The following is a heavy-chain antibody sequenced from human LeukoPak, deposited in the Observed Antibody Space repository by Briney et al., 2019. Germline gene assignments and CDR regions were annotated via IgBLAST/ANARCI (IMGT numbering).Heavy chain of an antibody. CDR2: TSPGSTAM. V-gene: IGHV3-48*04. CDR1: GYIFSDYS. CDR3: ARVVYCGAAGPSPIDF. Sequence: GGSLRLSCAASGYIFSDYSMNWVRQSPGKGLEWMSYTSPGSTAMYYADSVQGRFTIARDNAKNSLYLQMNSLRAEDTAVYFCARVVYCGAAGPSPIDFWGQGALVTVSS. D-gene: IGHD2-21*01. J-gene: IGHJ4*02.